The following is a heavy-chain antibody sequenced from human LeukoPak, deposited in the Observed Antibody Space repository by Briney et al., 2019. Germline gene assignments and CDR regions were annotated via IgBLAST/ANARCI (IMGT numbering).Heavy chain of an antibody. CDR1: GGSITNSIYY. CDR2: IYYSGST. Sequence: SETLSLTCTVSGGSITNSIYYWGWIRQPPGKGLEWIGSIYYSGSTYYNPSLKSRVTISVDPSKNQFSLKLSSVTAADTAVYYCARDSKYYYGSGSSGVFDPWGQGTLVTVSS. D-gene: IGHD3-10*01. J-gene: IGHJ5*02. CDR3: ARDSKYYYGSGSSGVFDP. V-gene: IGHV4-39*02.